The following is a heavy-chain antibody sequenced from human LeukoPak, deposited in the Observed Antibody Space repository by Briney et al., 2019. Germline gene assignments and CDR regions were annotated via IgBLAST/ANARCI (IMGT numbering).Heavy chain of an antibody. CDR2: ISGKNVNK. CDR1: GYSFSSHG. Sequence: PVKISCKAYGYSFSSHGISWGRQAPGHRREWGGWISGKNVNKLSAGRVQGRIRMTADTSTRPAYMKLRSLTSDDTAVYYCARMIEESSGYIYWYFDLWGPGTPVTVSS. CDR3: ARMIEESSGYIYWYFDL. V-gene: IGHV1-18*01. J-gene: IGHJ2*01. D-gene: IGHD3-22*01.